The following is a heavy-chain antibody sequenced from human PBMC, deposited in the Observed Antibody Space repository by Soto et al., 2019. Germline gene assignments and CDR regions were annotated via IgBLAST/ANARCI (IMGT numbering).Heavy chain of an antibody. D-gene: IGHD6-19*01. J-gene: IGHJ4*02. V-gene: IGHV4-61*01. Sequence: LSLTCTVSGGSVSSGSYYWSWIRQPPGKGLEWIGYIYYSGSTNYNPSLKSRVTISVDTSKNQFSLKLSSVTAADTAVYYCARDISLGAVAFFDYWGQGTLVTVSS. CDR1: GGSVSSGSYY. CDR3: ARDISLGAVAFFDY. CDR2: IYYSGST.